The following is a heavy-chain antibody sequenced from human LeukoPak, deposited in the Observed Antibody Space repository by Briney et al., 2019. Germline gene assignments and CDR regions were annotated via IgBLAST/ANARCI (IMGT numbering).Heavy chain of an antibody. V-gene: IGHV4-4*02. Sequence: PSEILSLTCAVSGGSISSSNWWSWVRQPPGKGLEWIGEIYHSGSTNYNPSLKSRVTISVDTSKNQFSLKLSSVTAADTAVYYCARLGSDSAFGLRYFDWFHGGNWFDPWGQGTLVTVSS. CDR3: ARLGSDSAFGLRYFDWFHGGNWFDP. D-gene: IGHD3-9*01. CDR1: GGSISSSNW. J-gene: IGHJ5*02. CDR2: IYHSGST.